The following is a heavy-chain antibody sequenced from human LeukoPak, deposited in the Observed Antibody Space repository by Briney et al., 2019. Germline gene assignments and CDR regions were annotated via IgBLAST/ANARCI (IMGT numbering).Heavy chain of an antibody. Sequence: SVKVSCKASGYTFTSYDMSWVRQAPGQGLEWMGGISPIIGTANYAQKFQGRVTITRDESTSTAYMELSSLRSDDTAVYYCARAGGAYCGGDCSNWFDPWGQGTLVTVSS. J-gene: IGHJ5*02. CDR2: ISPIIGTA. V-gene: IGHV1-69*05. D-gene: IGHD2-21*02. CDR1: GYTFTSYD. CDR3: ARAGGAYCGGDCSNWFDP.